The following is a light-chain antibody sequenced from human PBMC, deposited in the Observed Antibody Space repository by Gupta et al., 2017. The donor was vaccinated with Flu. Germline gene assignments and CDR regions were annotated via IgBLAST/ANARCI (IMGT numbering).Light chain of an antibody. CDR3: GAWAASLNVLV. CDR2: SNN. Sequence: QSVLTQPPSASVTPGQRVTISCSGSSSNIGSNTVNWYQQLPGTAPKLLIYSNNQRPSGVTDRFSGSKSGTSASLAITGLQSEDEADYYWGAWAASLNVLVFGGGTKLTVL. V-gene: IGLV1-44*01. J-gene: IGLJ3*02. CDR1: SSNIGSNT.